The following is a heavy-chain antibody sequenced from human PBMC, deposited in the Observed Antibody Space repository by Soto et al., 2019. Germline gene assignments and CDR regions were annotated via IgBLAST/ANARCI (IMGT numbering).Heavy chain of an antibody. V-gene: IGHV1-58*01. J-gene: IGHJ6*02. Sequence: TSVKVTCQASGFTFTSSAVQWVRQARGQRLEWIGWIVVGSGNTNYAQKFQERVTITRDMSTSTAYMELSSLRSEDTAVYYCAAVKSSGYYYDYYGMDVWGQGTTVTVSS. CDR1: GFTFTSSA. CDR3: AAVKSSGYYYDYYGMDV. CDR2: IVVGSGNT. D-gene: IGHD3-22*01.